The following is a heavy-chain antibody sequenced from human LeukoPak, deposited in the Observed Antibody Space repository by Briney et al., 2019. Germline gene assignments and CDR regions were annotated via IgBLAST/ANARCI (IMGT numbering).Heavy chain of an antibody. CDR2: INPNSGGT. D-gene: IGHD5-18*01. CDR1: GYTFTGYY. J-gene: IGHJ4*02. V-gene: IGHV1-2*02. CDR3: ARAVAEYSYDLSLNY. Sequence: ASVKVSCKASGYTFTGYYMHWVRQAPGQGLEWMGWINPNSGGTNYAQKFQGRVTMTRDTSISTAYMELSRLRSDDTAVYYCARAVAEYSYDLSLNYWGQGTLVTVSS.